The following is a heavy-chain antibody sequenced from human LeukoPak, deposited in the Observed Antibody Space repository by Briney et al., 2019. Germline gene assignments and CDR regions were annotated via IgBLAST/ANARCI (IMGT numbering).Heavy chain of an antibody. D-gene: IGHD2-2*01. CDR2: ISISGSTI. V-gene: IGHV3-48*03. CDR3: ASEGVVVSAAVDY. J-gene: IGHJ4*02. Sequence: GGSLRLSCAASGFTFSNYEMNWVRQAPGKGLEWVSYISISGSTIYYADSVKGRFTISRDNAKNSLYLQMNSLRAYDTAGYYCASEGVVVSAAVDYWGQGTLVTVSS. CDR1: GFTFSNYE.